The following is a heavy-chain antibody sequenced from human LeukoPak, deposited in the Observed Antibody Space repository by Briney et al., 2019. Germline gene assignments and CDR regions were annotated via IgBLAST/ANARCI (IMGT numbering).Heavy chain of an antibody. CDR2: ISAYNGNT. V-gene: IGHV1-18*01. D-gene: IGHD2-2*03. CDR1: GYTFTSYG. J-gene: IGHJ6*02. CDR3: ARVDIVVVPAAKGPYYYYGMDV. Sequence: ASVKVSCKASGYTFTSYGISWVRQAPGQGLEWVGWISAYNGNTNYAQKLQGRVTMTTDTSTSTAYMELRSLRSDDTAVYYCARVDIVVVPAAKGPYYYYGMDVWGQGTTVTVSS.